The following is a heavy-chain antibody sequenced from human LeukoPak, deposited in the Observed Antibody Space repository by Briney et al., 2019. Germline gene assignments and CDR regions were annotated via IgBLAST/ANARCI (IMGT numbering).Heavy chain of an antibody. J-gene: IGHJ5*02. V-gene: IGHV4-34*01. CDR2: INHSGST. CDR1: GGPSVVTT. D-gene: IGHD1-7*01. CDR3: AREGRPCVSSLCNWNYVVWFDP. Sequence: SETLSLTCAVYGGPSVVTTGAGSASPQGRGWSGLGEINHSGSTNYNPSLKSRVTISVDTSKNQFSLKLSSVTAADTAVYYCAREGRPCVSSLCNWNYVVWFDPWGQGTLVTVSS.